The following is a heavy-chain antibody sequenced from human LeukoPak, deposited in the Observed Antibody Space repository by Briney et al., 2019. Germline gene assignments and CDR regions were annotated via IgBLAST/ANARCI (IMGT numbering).Heavy chain of an antibody. J-gene: IGHJ4*02. CDR3: AREEYHGSGSYSSDY. Sequence: PGGSLRLSCAAFAFTVSSNYMSWVRLAPGKGLEWVSVIYTGGNTYYADSVKGRFTISRDNSKNTLYLQMNSLRAEDTAVYYCAREEYHGSGSYSSDYWGQGTLVTVSS. D-gene: IGHD3-10*01. CDR1: AFTVSSNY. V-gene: IGHV3-66*01. CDR2: IYTGGNT.